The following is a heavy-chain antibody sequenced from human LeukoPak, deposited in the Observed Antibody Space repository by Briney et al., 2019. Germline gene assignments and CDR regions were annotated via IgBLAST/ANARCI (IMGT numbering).Heavy chain of an antibody. D-gene: IGHD3-3*02. CDR2: ISAYNGNT. Sequence: ASVKVSCKASGYTFTNYGISWVRQAPGQGLEWMGWISAYNGNTNYAQKLQGRVTMTTDTSTSTAYMEVRNLRSDDTAVYYCARVEGPSIFGVVDYWGQGTLVTVSS. CDR1: GYTFTNYG. V-gene: IGHV1-18*01. J-gene: IGHJ4*02. CDR3: ARVEGPSIFGVVDY.